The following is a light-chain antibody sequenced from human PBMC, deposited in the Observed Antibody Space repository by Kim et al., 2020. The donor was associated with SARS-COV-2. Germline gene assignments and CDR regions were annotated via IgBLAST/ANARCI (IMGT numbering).Light chain of an antibody. Sequence: QLVLTQSSSASASLGSSVKLTCTLSSGYSTNIVAWHQQQPGKAPRYLMKLEGSGSYNKGSGVPDRFSGSSSGADRYLTISNLQSEDEADYYCETWDSNTRVFGGGTQLTVL. CDR3: ETWDSNTRV. CDR1: SGYSTNI. J-gene: IGLJ2*01. CDR2: LEGSGSY. V-gene: IGLV4-60*03.